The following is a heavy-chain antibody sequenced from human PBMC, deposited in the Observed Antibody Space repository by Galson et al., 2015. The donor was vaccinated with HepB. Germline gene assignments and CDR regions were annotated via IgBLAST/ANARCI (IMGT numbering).Heavy chain of an antibody. D-gene: IGHD6-13*01. Sequence: SETLSLTCAVYGRSFSGYYWSWIRQPPGKGLEWIGEINHSGSTNYNPSLKSRVTISVDTSKNQFSLKLSSVTAADTAVYYCARGIAAAASFDYWGQGTLVTVSS. CDR3: ARGIAAAASFDY. CDR1: GRSFSGYY. V-gene: IGHV4-34*01. J-gene: IGHJ4*02. CDR2: INHSGST.